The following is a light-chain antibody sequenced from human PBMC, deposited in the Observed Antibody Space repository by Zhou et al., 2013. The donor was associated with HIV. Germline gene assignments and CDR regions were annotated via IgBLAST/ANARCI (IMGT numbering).Light chain of an antibody. V-gene: IGKV1-39*01. CDR1: QNISNH. CDR3: QQSSSVPRT. Sequence: DIQMTQSPSSLSAFVGDKVTITCRASQNISNHLNWYQQRPGKAPNLLIYAASSLQSGVPSRFSGSGSGTDFILSISRLQPEDFTSYYCQQSSSVPRTFGQGTKVQVK. CDR2: AAS. J-gene: IGKJ1*01.